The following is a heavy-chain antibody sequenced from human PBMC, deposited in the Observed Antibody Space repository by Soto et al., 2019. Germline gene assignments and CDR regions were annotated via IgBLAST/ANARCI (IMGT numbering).Heavy chain of an antibody. CDR3: ASTTGGRGYCSGGSCYDGYYYYYMDV. J-gene: IGHJ6*03. V-gene: IGHV1-69*02. CDR2: IIPILGIA. CDR1: GGTFSSYT. D-gene: IGHD2-15*01. Sequence: QVQLVQSGAEVKKPGSSVKVSCKASGGTFSSYTISWVRQAPGQGLEWMGRIIPILGIANYAQKFQGRVTINADKSTRTADMELSSLRSEDTAVEYCASTTGGRGYCSGGSCYDGYYYYYMDVWGKETTVTVSS.